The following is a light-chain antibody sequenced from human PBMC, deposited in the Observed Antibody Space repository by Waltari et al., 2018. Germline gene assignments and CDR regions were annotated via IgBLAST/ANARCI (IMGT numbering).Light chain of an antibody. CDR1: QSISNW. CDR2: KAS. V-gene: IGKV1-5*03. J-gene: IGKJ4*01. CDR3: QQYNTYPLT. Sequence: DIQMTQSPATLSASVGDKVIIICRASQSISNWLAWYQQKTGKAPNLLIYKASTLQSGVPSRFSGSGSGTEFTLTISSLQPDDFATYYCQQYNTYPLTFAGGTKVDIK.